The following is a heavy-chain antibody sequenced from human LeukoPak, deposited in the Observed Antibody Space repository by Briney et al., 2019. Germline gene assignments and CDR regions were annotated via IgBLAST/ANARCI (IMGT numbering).Heavy chain of an antibody. D-gene: IGHD3-22*01. CDR2: INPNSGGT. V-gene: IGHV1-2*02. CDR3: ARESADYYDSSGSLRLDAFDI. J-gene: IGHJ3*02. Sequence: ASVKVSRKASGYTFTGYYMHWVRQAPGQGLEWMGWINPNSGGTNYAQKFQGRVTMTRDTSISTAYMELSRLRSDDTAVYYCARESADYYDSSGSLRLDAFDIWGQGTMVTVPS. CDR1: GYTFTGYY.